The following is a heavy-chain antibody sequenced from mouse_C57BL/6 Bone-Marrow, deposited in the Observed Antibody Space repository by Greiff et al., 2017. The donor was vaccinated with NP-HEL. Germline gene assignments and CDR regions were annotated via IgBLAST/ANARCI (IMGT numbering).Heavy chain of an antibody. D-gene: IGHD2-4*01. J-gene: IGHJ3*01. CDR2: IYPRSGNT. CDR1: GYTFTSYG. Sequence: VQLQESGAELARPGASVKLSCKASGYTFTSYGISWVKQRPGQGLEWIGEIYPRSGNTYYNEKFKGKATLTADKSSSTAYMELRSLTSEDSAVYFCARGGLRAWFAYWGKETLVTVSA. CDR3: ARGGLRAWFAY. V-gene: IGHV1-81*01.